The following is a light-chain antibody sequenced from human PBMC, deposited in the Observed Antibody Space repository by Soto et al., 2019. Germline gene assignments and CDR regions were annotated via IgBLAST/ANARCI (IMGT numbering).Light chain of an antibody. CDR1: SSDVGGYNY. Sequence: QSALTQPASVSGSPGQSITISCTGTSSDVGGYNYVSWYQLHPGRAPKLMIYEVSNRASGISNRFSASKSGNTASLTISGLQAEDEADYYCFSYTSSTAYVFGTGTKLTVL. J-gene: IGLJ1*01. CDR3: FSYTSSTAYV. CDR2: EVS. V-gene: IGLV2-14*01.